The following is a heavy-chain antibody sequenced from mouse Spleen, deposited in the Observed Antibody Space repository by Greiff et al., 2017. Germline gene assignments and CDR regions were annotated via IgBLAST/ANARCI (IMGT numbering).Heavy chain of an antibody. D-gene: IGHD2-2*01. CDR2: ISSGGGST. V-gene: IGHV5-12-1*01. CDR3: ARHPFMVTPHWYFDV. CDR1: GFAFSSYD. Sequence: EVHLVESGGGLVKPGGSLKLSCAASGFAFSSYDMSWVRQTPEKRLEWVAYISSGGGSTYYPDTVKGRFTISRDNAKNTLYLQMSSLKSEDTAMYYCARHPFMVTPHWYFDVWGAGTTVTVSS. J-gene: IGHJ1*01.